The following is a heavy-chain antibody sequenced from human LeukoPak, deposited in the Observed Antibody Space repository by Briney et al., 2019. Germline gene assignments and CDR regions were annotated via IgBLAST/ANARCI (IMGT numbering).Heavy chain of an antibody. Sequence: PQTLSLTCTVSGGSISSGDYYWSWIRQPPGKGLEWIGYIYYSGSTYYNPSLKSRVTISVDTSKNQFSLKLSSVTAADTAVYYCAREIVVVRGGYYYYYGMDVWGQGTTVTVSS. J-gene: IGHJ6*02. CDR3: AREIVVVRGGYYYYYGMDV. CDR2: IYYSGST. D-gene: IGHD3-22*01. V-gene: IGHV4-30-4*01. CDR1: GGSISSGDYY.